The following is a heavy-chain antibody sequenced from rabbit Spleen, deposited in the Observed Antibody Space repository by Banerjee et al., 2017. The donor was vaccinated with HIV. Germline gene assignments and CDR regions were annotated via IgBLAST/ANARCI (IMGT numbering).Heavy chain of an antibody. CDR3: ARGLTAAGGGGATYFDL. J-gene: IGHJ4*01. CDR1: GFSFTNKDV. D-gene: IGHD4-2*01. CDR2: INSITGKT. V-gene: IGHV1S40*01. Sequence: QSLEESGGDLVKPGASLTLTCTASGFSFTNKDVMCWVRQAPGKGLEWIGCINSITGKTVYATWAKGRFTISRTSSTTVTLQMTSLTAADTATYFCARGLTAAGGGGATYFDLWGQGTLVTVS.